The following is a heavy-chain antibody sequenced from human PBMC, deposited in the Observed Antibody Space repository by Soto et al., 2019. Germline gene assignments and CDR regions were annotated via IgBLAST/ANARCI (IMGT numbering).Heavy chain of an antibody. CDR2: IYYSGST. CDR1: GGSISSYY. Sequence: SETLSFTCTVSGGSISSYYWSWIRQPPGKGLEWIGYIYYSGSTNYNPSLKSRVTISVDTSKNQFSLKLSSVTAADTAVYYCARLTYSSSWSTFDYWGQGTLVTVSS. CDR3: ARLTYSSSWSTFDY. V-gene: IGHV4-59*08. D-gene: IGHD6-13*01. J-gene: IGHJ4*02.